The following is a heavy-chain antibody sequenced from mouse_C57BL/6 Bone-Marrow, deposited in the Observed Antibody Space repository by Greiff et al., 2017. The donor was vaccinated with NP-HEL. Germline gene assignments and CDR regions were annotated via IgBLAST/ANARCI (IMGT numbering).Heavy chain of an antibody. D-gene: IGHD1-1*01. J-gene: IGHJ1*03. CDR3: ARDGATVVAHWYFDV. CDR1: GYSFTSGYY. V-gene: IGHV3-6*01. CDR2: ISYDGST. Sequence: EESGPGLVKPSQSLSLTCSVTGYSFTSGYYWYWIRQFPGNKLEWMGYISYDGSTNYNPSLKNRISITRDTSKNPFFLKLNSVTTEDTATYYCARDGATVVAHWYFDVWGRGTTVTVSS.